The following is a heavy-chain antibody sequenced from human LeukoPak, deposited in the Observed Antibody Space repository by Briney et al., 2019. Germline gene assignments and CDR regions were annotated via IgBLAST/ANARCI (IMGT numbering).Heavy chain of an antibody. V-gene: IGHV1-8*01. D-gene: IGHD6-6*01. CDR2: MNPNSGNT. Sequence: ASVKASCKASGYTFTSYDINWVRQATGQGLEWMGRMNPNSGNTGYAQKFQGRVTMTRNTSISTAYMELSSLRSEDTAVYYCARGDWVAARPSWFDPWGQGTLVTVSS. CDR1: GYTFTSYD. CDR3: ARGDWVAARPSWFDP. J-gene: IGHJ5*02.